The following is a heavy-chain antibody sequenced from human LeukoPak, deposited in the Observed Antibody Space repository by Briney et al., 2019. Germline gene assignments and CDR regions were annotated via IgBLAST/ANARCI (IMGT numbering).Heavy chain of an antibody. CDR1: GGTFSSYA. CDR2: IIPIFGTA. J-gene: IGHJ5*02. D-gene: IGHD6-13*01. Sequence: SVKVSCKASGGTFSSYAISWVPQAPGQGLEWMGGIIPIFGTANYAQKFQGRVTITTDESTSTAYMELSSLRSEDTAVYYCARDRGGSSWYNWFDPWGQGALVTVSS. V-gene: IGHV1-69*05. CDR3: ARDRGGSSWYNWFDP.